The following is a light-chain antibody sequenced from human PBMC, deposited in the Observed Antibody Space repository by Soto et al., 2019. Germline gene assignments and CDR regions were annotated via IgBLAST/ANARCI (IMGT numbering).Light chain of an antibody. J-gene: IGKJ1*01. Sequence: EIVLTQSPGTLSSSPGERATLSCRASQSVSSSYLAWYQQKPGQAPRLLTYGTSSRATGIPDRFSGSGSGTDFTLTVSRLEPEDFAVYYCQQYGSSPWTFGQGTKVDIK. CDR1: QSVSSSY. CDR3: QQYGSSPWT. V-gene: IGKV3-20*01. CDR2: GTS.